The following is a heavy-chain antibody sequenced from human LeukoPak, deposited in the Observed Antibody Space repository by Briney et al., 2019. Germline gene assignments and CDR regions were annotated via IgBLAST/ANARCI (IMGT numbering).Heavy chain of an antibody. CDR2: IKTKTEGETT. CDR3: TNMAYPFDY. CDR1: GFTFSSSA. Sequence: SGGSLRLSCAASGFTFSSSAMNWVRQAPGKGLEWVGRIKTKTEGETTEYAAPVKGRFTISRDDSKNTMYLQMNSLKTEDTAVYYCTNMAYPFDYWGQGTLVTVSS. J-gene: IGHJ4*02. D-gene: IGHD2-2*01. V-gene: IGHV3-15*07.